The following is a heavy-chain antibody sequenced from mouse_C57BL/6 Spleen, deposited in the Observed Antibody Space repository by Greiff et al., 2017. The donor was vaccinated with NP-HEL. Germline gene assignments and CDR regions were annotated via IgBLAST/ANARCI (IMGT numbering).Heavy chain of an antibody. Sequence: EVQLQESGPGLVKPSQSLSLTCSVTGYSITSGYYWNWIRQFPGNKLEWMGYISYDGSNNYNPSLKNRISITRDTSKNQFFLKLNSVTTEDTATYYCAREVYYYGSSCYFDYWGQGTTLTVSS. J-gene: IGHJ2*01. D-gene: IGHD1-1*01. CDR3: AREVYYYGSSCYFDY. CDR1: GYSITSGYY. CDR2: ISYDGSN. V-gene: IGHV3-6*01.